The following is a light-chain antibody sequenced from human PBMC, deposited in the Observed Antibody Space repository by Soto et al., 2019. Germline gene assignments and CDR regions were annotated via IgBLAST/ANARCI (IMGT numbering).Light chain of an antibody. V-gene: IGKV3-20*01. J-gene: IGKJ3*01. CDR1: QSVSDMY. Sequence: DIVLTQSPGTLSLSPGERATLSCRASQSVSDMYLAWYQQKPGQAPRLLIYASNRATGIPDRFSGSGSGTDFTLTISRLEPEDFAVYYCQHYGTSALFGPGTKVDIK. CDR3: QHYGTSAL. CDR2: AS.